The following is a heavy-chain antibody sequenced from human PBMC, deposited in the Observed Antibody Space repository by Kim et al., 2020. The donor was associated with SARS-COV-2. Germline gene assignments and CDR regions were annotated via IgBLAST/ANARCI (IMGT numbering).Heavy chain of an antibody. V-gene: IGHV4-34*01. CDR2: INHSGST. CDR1: GGSFSGYY. Sequence: SETLSLTCAVYGGSFSGYYWSWIRQPPGKGLEWIGEINHSGSTNYNPSLKSRVTISVDTSKNQFSLKLSSVTAADTAVYYCASRTSSSSLADRDDWFDPWGQGTLVTVSS. D-gene: IGHD6-6*01. J-gene: IGHJ5*02. CDR3: ASRTSSSSLADRDDWFDP.